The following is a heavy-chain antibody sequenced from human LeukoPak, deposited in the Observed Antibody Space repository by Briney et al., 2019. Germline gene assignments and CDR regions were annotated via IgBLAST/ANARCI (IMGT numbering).Heavy chain of an antibody. Sequence: ASVKVSCKASGYTFTAYYMHWVRQAPGQGLEWMGWINPNSGDTNLAQKFQGRVTMTRDSSISTAYMEVSRLRSDDTAVYYCASGGPLDNWYVGYFDYWGQGTLVTVSS. CDR1: GYTFTAYY. CDR3: ASGGPLDNWYVGYFDY. V-gene: IGHV1-2*02. CDR2: INPNSGDT. D-gene: IGHD1-1*01. J-gene: IGHJ4*02.